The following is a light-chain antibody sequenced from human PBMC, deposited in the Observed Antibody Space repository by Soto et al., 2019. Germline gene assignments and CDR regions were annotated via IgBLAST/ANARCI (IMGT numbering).Light chain of an antibody. Sequence: DIEMTQSPATLSGSLGERVTITCLASQTVSTWLAWYQHKPGQAPKLLIYAASSVQSGVPPRFSGSGSGTDFTLTINSLQSEDIAVYYCQQDHNFPPTFGGGTKVDI. CDR2: AAS. CDR3: QQDHNFPPT. V-gene: IGKV1-12*01. CDR1: QTVSTW. J-gene: IGKJ4*01.